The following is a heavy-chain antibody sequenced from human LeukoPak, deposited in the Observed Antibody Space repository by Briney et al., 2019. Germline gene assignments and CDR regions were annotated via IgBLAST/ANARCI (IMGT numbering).Heavy chain of an antibody. Sequence: PGGPLRLSCATSGFTFSSNGVHWARQAPGKGLEWVAFMRSDGSHEEYAESVKGRFAISRDNFKNTVHLQMNSLRFEDTAVYYCAKAFGSGSYIIDHWGRGTLVTVSS. J-gene: IGHJ4*02. D-gene: IGHD3-10*01. CDR3: AKAFGSGSYIIDH. CDR1: GFTFSSNG. CDR2: MRSDGSHE. V-gene: IGHV3-30*02.